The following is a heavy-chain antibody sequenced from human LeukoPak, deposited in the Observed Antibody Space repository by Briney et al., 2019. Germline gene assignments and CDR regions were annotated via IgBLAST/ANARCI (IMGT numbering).Heavy chain of an antibody. CDR1: GFTFRNHW. J-gene: IGHJ4*02. V-gene: IGHV3-74*03. CDR2: ISSDGSST. CDR3: ARDQRVTGRPDIDY. D-gene: IGHD6-6*01. Sequence: GGSLTLSCAASGFTFRNHWMHWVRQTPGKGLVWVSRISSDGSSTTYADSVKGRFTISRDNAKNTLYLQMNNLRAEDTAMYYCARDQRVTGRPDIDYWGQGTLVIVSS.